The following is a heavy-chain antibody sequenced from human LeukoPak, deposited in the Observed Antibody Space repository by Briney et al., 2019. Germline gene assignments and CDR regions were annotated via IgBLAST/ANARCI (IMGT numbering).Heavy chain of an antibody. CDR2: IKSKSAGGTI. J-gene: IGHJ4*02. CDR1: GFDIYNDW. Sequence: GGSLRLSWAASGFDIYNDWMSWVRQAPGRGLEWVGRIKSKSAGGTIDYAAPVNGRFIISRDDSKNTLYLQMNSLKTEDTAMYYCTLIKGWGSGTYYLDYWGQGTLVTVSS. D-gene: IGHD3-10*01. V-gene: IGHV3-15*01. CDR3: TLIKGWGSGTYYLDY.